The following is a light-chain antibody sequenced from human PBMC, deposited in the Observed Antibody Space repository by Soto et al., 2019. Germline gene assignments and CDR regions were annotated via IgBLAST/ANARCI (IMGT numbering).Light chain of an antibody. CDR3: QQYNNWPPWT. J-gene: IGKJ1*01. V-gene: IGKV3-15*01. Sequence: EIVMTQSPATLSVSPGERATLSCRASQSVSSNLAWYQQRPGQAPRLLIYDASTRATGIPARFSGSGSGTEFTFTISSLQSEDFAVYYCQQYNNWPPWTVGQGTKVEIK. CDR1: QSVSSN. CDR2: DAS.